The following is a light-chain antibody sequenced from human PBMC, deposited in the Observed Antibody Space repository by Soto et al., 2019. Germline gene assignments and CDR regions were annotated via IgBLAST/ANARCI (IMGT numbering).Light chain of an antibody. J-gene: IGKJ5*01. CDR1: QSISSW. V-gene: IGKV1-5*01. CDR2: DAS. CDR3: QQYNSYPIT. Sequence: DIQMTQSPSTLSASVGDRVTITCRASQSISSWLAWYQQKPGKAPKLLIYDASSLESGVPSRFSSSGSGTEFTLTISSLQPDDFATYYCQQYNSYPITFCQATRLDIK.